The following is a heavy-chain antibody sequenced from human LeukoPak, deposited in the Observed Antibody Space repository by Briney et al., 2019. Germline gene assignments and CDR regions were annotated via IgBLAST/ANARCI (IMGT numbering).Heavy chain of an antibody. V-gene: IGHV1-8*01. CDR1: GYTFTSYD. CDR2: MNPNSGNT. J-gene: IGHJ6*02. D-gene: IGHD1-26*01. CDR3: ARVRRGSYYYYYGMDV. Sequence: APVKVSCKASGYTFTSYDINWVRQATGQGLEWMGWMNPNSGNTGYAQKFQGRVTMTRNTSISTAYMELSSLRSEDTAVYYCARVRRGSYYYYYGMDVWGQGTTVTVSS.